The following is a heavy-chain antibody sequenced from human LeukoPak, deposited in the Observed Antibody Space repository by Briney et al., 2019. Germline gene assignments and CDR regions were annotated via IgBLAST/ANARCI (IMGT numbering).Heavy chain of an antibody. V-gene: IGHV3-7*01. CDR1: GFTFNDYW. CDR2: INEDGGAK. CDR3: ARDSRMNYYAS. Sequence: PGGSLRLSCTASGFTFNDYWMTWVRQTPGKGLEWLANINEDGGAKNYVDSAKGRFTISRDNAVNSLYLQMNSLRAEDTAMYYCARDSRMNYYASWGRGTLVTVSS. J-gene: IGHJ5*02. D-gene: IGHD3-3*01.